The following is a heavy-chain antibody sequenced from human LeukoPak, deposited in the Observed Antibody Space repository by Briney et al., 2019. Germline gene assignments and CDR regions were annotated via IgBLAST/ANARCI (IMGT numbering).Heavy chain of an antibody. J-gene: IGHJ4*02. Sequence: SETLSLTCTVSGGSISSGGYYWSWIRQHPGKGLEWIGYIYYSGSTYYNPSLKSRVTISVDTSKNQVSLKLSSVTAADTAVYYCARESTVTTHFDYWGQGTLVTVSS. CDR1: GGSISSGGYY. CDR3: ARESTVTTHFDY. D-gene: IGHD4-17*01. CDR2: IYYSGST. V-gene: IGHV4-31*03.